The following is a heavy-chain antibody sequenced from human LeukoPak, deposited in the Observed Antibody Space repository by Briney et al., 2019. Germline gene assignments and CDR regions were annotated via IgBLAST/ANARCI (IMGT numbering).Heavy chain of an antibody. Sequence: ASVKVSCKASGYTFTSYYMHWVRRAPGQGLEWMGWINPNSGGTNYAQKFQGRVTMTRDTSISTAYMELSRLRSDDTAVYYCARDYGGNSGGPGYWGQGTLVTVSS. J-gene: IGHJ4*02. V-gene: IGHV1-2*02. CDR3: ARDYGGNSGGPGY. CDR2: INPNSGGT. CDR1: GYTFTSYY. D-gene: IGHD4-17*01.